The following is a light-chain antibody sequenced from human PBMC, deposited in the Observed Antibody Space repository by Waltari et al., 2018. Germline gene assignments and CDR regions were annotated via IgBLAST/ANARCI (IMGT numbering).Light chain of an antibody. CDR3: QEYNSAPDT. Sequence: DIQMTQSPSSLSASVGDRVTITCRASQGISNYLAWYQQQPGKVPKLLIYAASTLQSGVPSRFSGSGSGTDFTLTISSLQPEDVTTYYCQEYNSAPDTFGQGTRLEIK. CDR2: AAS. J-gene: IGKJ5*01. CDR1: QGISNY. V-gene: IGKV1-27*01.